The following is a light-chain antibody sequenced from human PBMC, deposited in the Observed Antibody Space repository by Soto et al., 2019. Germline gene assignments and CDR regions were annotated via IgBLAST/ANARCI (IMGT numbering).Light chain of an antibody. CDR3: SSYTSSSTLEGVV. J-gene: IGLJ2*01. V-gene: IGLV2-14*01. Sequence: QSALTQPASVSGSPGQSSTISCTGTSSDVGGYNYVSWYQQHPGKAPKLMIYEVSNRPSGVSNRFSGSKSGNTASLTISGRQAEDEADYYCSSYTSSSTLEGVVFGGGTKVTVL. CDR1: SSDVGGYNY. CDR2: EVS.